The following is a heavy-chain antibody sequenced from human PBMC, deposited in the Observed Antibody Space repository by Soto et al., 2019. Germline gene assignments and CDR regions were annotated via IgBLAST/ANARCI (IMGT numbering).Heavy chain of an antibody. Sequence: SETLSLTCTVSGGSISSSSYYWGWIRQPPGKGLEWIGSIYYSGSTYYNPSLKSRVTISVDTSKNQFSLKLSSVTAADTAVYYCARYPVGSGYPFYYYYGMDVWGQGTTVTVSS. D-gene: IGHD3-22*01. CDR2: IYYSGST. V-gene: IGHV4-39*01. CDR1: GGSISSSSYY. CDR3: ARYPVGSGYPFYYYYGMDV. J-gene: IGHJ6*02.